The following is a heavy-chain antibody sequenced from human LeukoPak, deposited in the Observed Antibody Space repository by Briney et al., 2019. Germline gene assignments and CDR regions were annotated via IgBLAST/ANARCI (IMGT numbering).Heavy chain of an antibody. D-gene: IGHD2-15*01. CDR2: INHSGST. Sequence: SETLSLTCAVYGGSFSGYYWSWIRQPPGKGLEWLGEINHSGSTNYNPSPKSRVTISVDTSKNQFSLKLSSVTAADTAVYYCARLYCSGGSCYYGDGWFDPWGQGTLVTVSS. J-gene: IGHJ5*02. CDR3: ARLYCSGGSCYYGDGWFDP. CDR1: GGSFSGYY. V-gene: IGHV4-34*01.